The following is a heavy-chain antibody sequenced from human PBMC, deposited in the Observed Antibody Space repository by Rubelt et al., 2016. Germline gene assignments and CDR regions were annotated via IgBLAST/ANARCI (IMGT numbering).Heavy chain of an antibody. Sequence: QVQLQESGPGLVKPSETLSLTCTVSGGSISSYYWSWIRQPPGKGLEWIGYIHYSGSTNYNSSLKSRFTISVDTSKNQCSLKLSSVTAADTAVYYCARAGVVPAATGIDYWGQGTLVTVSS. D-gene: IGHD2-2*01. CDR3: ARAGVVPAATGIDY. J-gene: IGHJ4*02. CDR2: IHYSGST. V-gene: IGHV4-59*08. CDR1: GGSISSYY.